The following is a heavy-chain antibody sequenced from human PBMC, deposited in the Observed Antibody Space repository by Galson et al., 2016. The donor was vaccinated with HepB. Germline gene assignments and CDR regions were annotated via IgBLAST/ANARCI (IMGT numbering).Heavy chain of an antibody. D-gene: IGHD3-10*01. J-gene: IGHJ3*02. CDR1: GFTFSTYA. V-gene: IGHV3-53*01. CDR3: ARNMYGAATNYIGDVFDI. CDR2: LYRDGST. Sequence: SLRLSCAASGFTFSTYAMNWVRQAPGKGLEWVSVLYRDGSTYYADSVEGRFTISRDNSRNTLYLQMNSLRAEDTAMYYCARNMYGAATNYIGDVFDIWSQGTMVTVSS.